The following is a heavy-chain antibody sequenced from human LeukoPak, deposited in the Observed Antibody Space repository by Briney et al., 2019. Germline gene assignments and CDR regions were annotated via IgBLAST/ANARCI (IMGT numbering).Heavy chain of an antibody. CDR2: ISAGGGNT. D-gene: IGHD3-3*01. CDR3: AKSVAIYFYYGLDV. J-gene: IGHJ6*02. CDR1: GFTFSTYG. Sequence: PGGSLRLSCAASGFTFSTYGMNWVRQAPGKGLEWVSAISAGGGNTYYADSVKGRFTISRDNSKNTLFLEMNSLRAEDTAVYYCAKSVAIYFYYGLDVWGQGTTVTVSS. V-gene: IGHV3-23*01.